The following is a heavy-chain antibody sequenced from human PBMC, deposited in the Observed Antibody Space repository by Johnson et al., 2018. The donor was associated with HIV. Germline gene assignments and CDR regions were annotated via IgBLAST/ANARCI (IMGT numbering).Heavy chain of an antibody. V-gene: IGHV3-30*04. CDR1: GFTFSSYA. Sequence: QVQLVESGGGVVQPGRSLRLSCAASGFTFSSYAMHWVRQAPGKGLEWVAVVSYDGSERYYADSVKGRFTISRDSSKNTLYLQMNSLRAEDTAVYYCARGSRYTYDNDDAQLLHAFDIWGQGTMVTVSS. CDR3: ARGSRYTYDNDDAQLLHAFDI. J-gene: IGHJ3*02. D-gene: IGHD1-26*01. CDR2: VSYDGSER.